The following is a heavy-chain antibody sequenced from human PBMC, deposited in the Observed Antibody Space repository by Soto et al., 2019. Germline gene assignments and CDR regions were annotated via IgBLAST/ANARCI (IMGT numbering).Heavy chain of an antibody. J-gene: IGHJ5*02. Sequence: QVQLQESGPGLVKPSETLSLTCTVSGGSISGYYWSWIRQPAGKGLEWIGRIYTSGATHYSPSLNSRVTMSVDTSKNQFSLELSSVTAADTDVYYCVRDIAAAGLDERFDPWGQGTLVTVSS. CDR3: VRDIAAAGLDERFDP. CDR1: GGSISGYY. D-gene: IGHD6-13*01. V-gene: IGHV4-4*07. CDR2: IYTSGAT.